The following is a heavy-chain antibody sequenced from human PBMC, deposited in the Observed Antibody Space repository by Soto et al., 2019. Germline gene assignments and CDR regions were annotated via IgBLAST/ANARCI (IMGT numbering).Heavy chain of an antibody. D-gene: IGHD2-8*01. CDR3: ARAPRRYCTSLSCLGLYGLDV. CDR2: ISSDGNIK. V-gene: IGHV3-30*03. Sequence: LRLSCVASGIDLENYGIHWVRQAPGEGLEWVAVISSDGNIKYDADSVKGRFTISRDNSKNTLFLQMDSLKGEDTAVYSCARAPRRYCTSLSCLGLYGLDVWGQGTAVTVSS. CDR1: GIDLENYG. J-gene: IGHJ6*02.